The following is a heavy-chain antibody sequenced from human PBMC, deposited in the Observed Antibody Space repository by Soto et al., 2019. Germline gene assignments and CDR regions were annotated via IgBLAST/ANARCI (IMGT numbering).Heavy chain of an antibody. J-gene: IGHJ6*02. V-gene: IGHV4-59*01. CDR2: IYYSGST. CDR3: AREGTTVDSYYYYGMDV. D-gene: IGHD1-1*01. CDR1: GGSISTYY. Sequence: QVQLQESGPGLVKPSETLSLTCTVSGGSISTYYWNWIRQPPGKGLEWIGYIYYSGSTSYNPSLKRRVTIPLDTSKNQFSLKLSSVTAADTAVYYCAREGTTVDSYYYYGMDVWGQGTTVTVSS.